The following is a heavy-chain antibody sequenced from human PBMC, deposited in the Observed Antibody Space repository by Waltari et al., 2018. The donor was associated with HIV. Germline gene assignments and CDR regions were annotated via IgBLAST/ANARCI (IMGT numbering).Heavy chain of an antibody. D-gene: IGHD4-17*01. CDR1: GFSLSTSGVG. J-gene: IGHJ4*02. Sequence: QITLKESGPTLVKPTQTLTLTCPFSGFSLSTSGVGGGWIRQPPGKALEWLALIYWDDDKRYSPSLKSRLTITKDTSKNQVVLTMTNMDPVDTATYYCARGKPTVSDFDYWGQGTLVTVSS. CDR3: ARGKPTVSDFDY. CDR2: IYWDDDK. V-gene: IGHV2-5*02.